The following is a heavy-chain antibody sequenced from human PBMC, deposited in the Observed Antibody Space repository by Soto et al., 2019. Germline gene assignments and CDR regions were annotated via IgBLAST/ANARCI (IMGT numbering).Heavy chain of an antibody. D-gene: IGHD3-22*01. V-gene: IGHV1-3*01. J-gene: IGHJ4*02. CDR2: INAGNGNT. CDR1: GYTFTSYA. CDR3: ALGPHDSSGYYFS. Sequence: AASVKVSCKASGYTFTSYAMHWVRQAPGQRLEWMGWINAGNGNTKYSQKFQGRVTITRDTSASTAYMELSSLRSEDTAVYYCALGPHDSSGYYFSWGQGTLVTVSS.